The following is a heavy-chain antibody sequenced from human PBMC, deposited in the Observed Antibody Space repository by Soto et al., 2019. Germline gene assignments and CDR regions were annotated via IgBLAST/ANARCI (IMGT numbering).Heavy chain of an antibody. CDR1: GYTFTSYY. CDR2: INPSGGST. Sequence: QVQLVQSGAEVKKPGASVKVSCKASGYTFTSYYMHWVRQAPGQGLEWMGIINPSGGSTSYAQKCRGRVTMTKDTCTSTVYMELSRLRSEDTDVYYCARVLHRYCSGGSCYSDWCDAFHIWGQGTMVTASS. D-gene: IGHD2-15*01. J-gene: IGHJ3*02. CDR3: ARVLHRYCSGGSCYSDWCDAFHI. V-gene: IGHV1-46*01.